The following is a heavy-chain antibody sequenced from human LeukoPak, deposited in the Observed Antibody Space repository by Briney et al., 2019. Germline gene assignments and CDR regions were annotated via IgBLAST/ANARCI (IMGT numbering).Heavy chain of an antibody. V-gene: IGHV1-58*02. CDR1: GFTFTSSA. J-gene: IGHJ4*02. CDR3: AADLRIVGASFDY. CDR2: IVVGSGNT. Sequence: SARVSCKASGFTFTSSAMQWVRQARGQRLEWIGWIVVGSGNTNYAQKFQERVTITRDMSTSTAYMELSSLRSEDTAVYYCAADLRIVGASFDYWGQGTLVTVSS. D-gene: IGHD1-26*01.